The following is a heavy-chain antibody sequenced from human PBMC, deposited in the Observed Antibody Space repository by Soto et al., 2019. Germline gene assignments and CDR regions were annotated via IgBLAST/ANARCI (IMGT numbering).Heavy chain of an antibody. CDR1: GFTFSSFG. Sequence: QVQLVESGGGVVQPGMSLRLSCGASGFTFSSFGMNWVRPAPGKGLARMAHISYDGNNKHDTDSVKGRFTISRDNSEKTLYLQMDSLSGEDAAVYYCAKDTYYHDSSGYYIFDPWGQGTLVTVS. D-gene: IGHD3-22*01. CDR3: AKDTYYHDSSGYYIFDP. CDR2: ISYDGNNK. V-gene: IGHV3-30*18. J-gene: IGHJ5*02.